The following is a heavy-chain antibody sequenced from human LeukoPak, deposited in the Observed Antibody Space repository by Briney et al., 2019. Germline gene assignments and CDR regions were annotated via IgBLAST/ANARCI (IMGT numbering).Heavy chain of an antibody. CDR2: LSYTGKT. J-gene: IGHJ4*02. CDR1: GASVSNSH. Sequence: SETLSLTCAVSGASVSNSHWNWIGQFPGKGLEWIGCLSYTGKTDYNPSLSSRVTISLGTSNNQVSLKLKSVTAADTAVYYCSEGYFEPFDHWGPGTLVTVSS. D-gene: IGHD2/OR15-2a*01. CDR3: SEGYFEPFDH. V-gene: IGHV4-59*02.